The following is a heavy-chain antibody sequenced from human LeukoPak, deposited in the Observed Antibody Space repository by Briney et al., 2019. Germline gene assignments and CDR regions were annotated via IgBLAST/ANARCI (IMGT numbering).Heavy chain of an antibody. D-gene: IGHD4-17*01. V-gene: IGHV3-23*01. J-gene: IGHJ4*02. Sequence: PGGSLRLSCAASGFTFSSYAMSWVRQAPGKGLEWVSTIINSGGSTYYADSVKGRFTISRDSSKNTLYLQMNSLRDEDTAVYYCAKDIYGDYGGLDYWGQGTLVTASS. CDR2: IINSGGST. CDR1: GFTFSSYA. CDR3: AKDIYGDYGGLDY.